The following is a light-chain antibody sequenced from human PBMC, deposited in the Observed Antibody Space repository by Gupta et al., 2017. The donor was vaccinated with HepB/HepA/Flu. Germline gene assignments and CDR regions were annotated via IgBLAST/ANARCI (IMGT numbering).Light chain of an antibody. CDR2: ENN. J-gene: IGLJ2*01. Sequence: QSVLTPPPSVSAAPGQKVTISCSGSSSNIGNNYVSWYQQRPGTAPKLLIYENNKRPSGIPDRFSGSKSDTSATLGITGLQTGDEADYYCGTWDSSMSDVVFGGGTKLTVL. CDR1: SSNIGNNY. CDR3: GTWDSSMSDVV. V-gene: IGLV1-51*02.